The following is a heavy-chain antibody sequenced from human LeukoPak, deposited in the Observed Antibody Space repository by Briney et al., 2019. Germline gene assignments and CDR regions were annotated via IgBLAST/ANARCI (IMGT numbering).Heavy chain of an antibody. J-gene: IGHJ4*02. CDR1: GFTFSSYA. V-gene: IGHV3-23*01. CDR3: AKPLLRYFDWLYIPERDYFDY. CDR2: ISGSGGST. D-gene: IGHD3-9*01. Sequence: GGSLRLSCAASGFTFSSYAMSWVRQAPGKGLEWVSAISGSGGSTYYADSVKGRFTISRDNSKNTLYLQMNSLRAEDTAVYYCAKPLLRYFDWLYIPERDYFDYWGQGTQVTVSS.